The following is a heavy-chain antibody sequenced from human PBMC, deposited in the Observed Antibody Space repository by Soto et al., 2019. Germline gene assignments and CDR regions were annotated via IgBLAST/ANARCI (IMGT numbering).Heavy chain of an antibody. D-gene: IGHD5-18*01. Sequence: QLQLQESGPGLVKPSETLSLTCTVSGGSISSSSYYWGWIRQPPGKGLEWIGSIYYSGSTYYNPSLKSRVTISVDTSKNQFSLKLSSVTAADTAVYYCARPDTAMVYFDYWGQGTLVTVSS. J-gene: IGHJ4*02. CDR3: ARPDTAMVYFDY. CDR1: GGSISSSSYY. CDR2: IYYSGST. V-gene: IGHV4-39*01.